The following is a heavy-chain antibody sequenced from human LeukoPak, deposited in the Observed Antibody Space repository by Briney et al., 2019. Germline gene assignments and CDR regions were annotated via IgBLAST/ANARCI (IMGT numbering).Heavy chain of an antibody. CDR2: IKQDGSEK. D-gene: IGHD3-22*01. CDR3: ARDDYYDSSGYFHY. J-gene: IGHJ4*02. Sequence: PGRSLRLSCAASGFTFSSYWMSWVRQAPGKGLEWVANIKQDGSEKYYVDSVKGRFTISRDNAKNSLYLQMNSLRAEDTAVYYCARDDYYDSSGYFHYWGQGTLVTVSS. V-gene: IGHV3-7*03. CDR1: GFTFSSYW.